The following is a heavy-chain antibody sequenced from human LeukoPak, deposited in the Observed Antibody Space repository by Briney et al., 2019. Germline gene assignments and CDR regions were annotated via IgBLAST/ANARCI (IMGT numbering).Heavy chain of an antibody. D-gene: IGHD5-18*01. V-gene: IGHV3-23*01. CDR2: ISNSGGST. J-gene: IGHJ4*02. CDR3: ARDTAGSFDY. Sequence: GGSLRLSCAASGFTFSSYVMSWVRQAPGKGLEWVSSISNSGGSTYYADSVKGRFTISRDNSKNTLYLQMNSLRAEDTAVYYCARDTAGSFDYWGQGTLVTVSS. CDR1: GFTFSSYV.